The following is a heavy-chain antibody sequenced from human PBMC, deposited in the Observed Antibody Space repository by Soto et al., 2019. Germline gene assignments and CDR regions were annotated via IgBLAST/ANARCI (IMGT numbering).Heavy chain of an antibody. CDR2: INHSGST. CDR1: GGSFSGYY. CDR3: ARAGIFGVVIIPGAFFDS. J-gene: IGHJ4*02. V-gene: IGHV4-34*01. Sequence: PSETLSLTCAVYGGSFSGYYWSWIRQPPGKGLEWIGEINHSGSTNYNPSLKSRVTISVDTSKNQFSLKLSSVTAADTAVYYCARAGIFGVVIIPGAFFDSWGQGTLVTVSS. D-gene: IGHD3-3*01.